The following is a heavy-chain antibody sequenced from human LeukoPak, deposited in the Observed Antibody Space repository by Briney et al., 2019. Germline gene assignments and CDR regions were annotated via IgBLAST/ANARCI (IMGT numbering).Heavy chain of an antibody. CDR2: IYYSGST. J-gene: IGHJ5*02. CDR3: ARNPGPLEWFEGWFDP. Sequence: SETLSLTCTVSGGSISSSSYYWGWIRQPPGKGLEWIGSIYYSGSTYYNPSLKSRVTISVVTSKNQFSLKLSSVTAADTAVYYCARNPGPLEWFEGWFDPWGQGTLVTVSS. V-gene: IGHV4-39*01. D-gene: IGHD3-3*01. CDR1: GGSISSSSYY.